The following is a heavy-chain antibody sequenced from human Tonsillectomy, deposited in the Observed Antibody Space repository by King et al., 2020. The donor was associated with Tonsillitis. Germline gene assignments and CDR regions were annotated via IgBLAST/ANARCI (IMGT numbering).Heavy chain of an antibody. CDR3: ARTPGYNPYYFDY. CDR2: IYSGGST. Sequence: VQLVQSGGGLIQPGGSLRLSCAASGFTVSSNYMSWVRQAPGKGLEWVSVIYSGGSTYYADSVKGRFTISRDNSKNTLYLQMNSLRAEDTAVYYCARTPGYNPYYFDYWGEGTLVTVSS. CDR1: GFTVSSNY. D-gene: IGHD5-24*01. J-gene: IGHJ4*02. V-gene: IGHV3-53*01.